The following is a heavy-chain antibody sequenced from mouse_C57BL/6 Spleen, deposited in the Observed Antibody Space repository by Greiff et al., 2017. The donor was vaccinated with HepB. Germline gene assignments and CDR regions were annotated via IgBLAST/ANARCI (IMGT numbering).Heavy chain of an antibody. CDR3: ARGYYGSSDYFDY. J-gene: IGHJ2*01. Sequence: VHVKQSGAELARPGASVKLSCKASGYTFTSYGISWVKQRTGQGLEWIGEIYPRSGNTYYNEKFKGKATLTADKSSSTAYMELRSLTSEDSAVYFCARGYYGSSDYFDYWGQGTTLTVSS. V-gene: IGHV1-81*01. CDR1: GYTFTSYG. CDR2: IYPRSGNT. D-gene: IGHD1-1*01.